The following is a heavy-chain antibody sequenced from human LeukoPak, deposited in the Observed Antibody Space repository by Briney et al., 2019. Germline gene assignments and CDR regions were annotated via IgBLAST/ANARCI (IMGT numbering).Heavy chain of an antibody. Sequence: GGSLRLSCAASGFTFNNYGMHWVRQAPGKGLEWVATIWYDGSNKYYGDSVKGRFTISRDNSKNTLYMQMNSLRAEDTAVYYCASDQVGSGGNWFDPWGQGILVTVSS. D-gene: IGHD1-26*01. J-gene: IGHJ5*02. CDR2: IWYDGSNK. CDR1: GFTFNNYG. V-gene: IGHV3-33*01. CDR3: ASDQVGSGGNWFDP.